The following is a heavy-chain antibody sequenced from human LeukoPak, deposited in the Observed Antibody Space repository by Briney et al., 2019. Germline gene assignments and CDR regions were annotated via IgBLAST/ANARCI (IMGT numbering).Heavy chain of an antibody. J-gene: IGHJ3*01. CDR3: ASRSDAFDV. CDR1: GFTFSSYS. Sequence: GGSLRLSCAASGFTFSSYSISWVRQAPGKGLEWVSAISGSAANTYYAVSVKGRFTISRDNSNNMVYLQMNGLRGEDTALYYCASRSDAFDVWGQGTMVTVSS. V-gene: IGHV3-23*01. CDR2: ISGSAANT.